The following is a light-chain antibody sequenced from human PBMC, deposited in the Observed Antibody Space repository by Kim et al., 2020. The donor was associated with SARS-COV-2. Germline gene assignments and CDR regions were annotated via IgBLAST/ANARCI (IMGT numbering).Light chain of an antibody. CDR3: QAWNSSTVV. J-gene: IGLJ2*01. CDR2: HES. CDR1: KLGDKY. Sequence: VSPGQTATITCSGDKLGDKYACWYQQKPGQSLVLVIYHESTRPSGIPERFSGSNTGNTATLTIIGTQAMDEADYYCQAWNSSTVVFGGGTQLTVL. V-gene: IGLV3-1*01.